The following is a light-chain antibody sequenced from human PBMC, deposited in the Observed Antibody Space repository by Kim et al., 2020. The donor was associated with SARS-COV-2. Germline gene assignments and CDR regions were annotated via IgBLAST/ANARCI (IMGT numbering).Light chain of an antibody. J-gene: IGKJ2*01. CDR1: QNIARY. CDR3: QQYFYFPYT. V-gene: IGKV1D-8*02. CDR2: ASY. Sequence: SASPGDKVTITCRLTQNIARYFVWFHQRPGKAPQPLIYASYTLHTGAPSRFSGSWSGTDFTLTINPLQSEDSATYFSQQYFYFPYTFGQGTKLDI.